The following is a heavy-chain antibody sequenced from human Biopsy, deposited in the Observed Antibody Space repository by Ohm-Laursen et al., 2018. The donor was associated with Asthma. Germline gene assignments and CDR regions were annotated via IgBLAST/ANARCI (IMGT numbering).Heavy chain of an antibody. V-gene: IGHV1-69*13. J-gene: IGHJ6*02. Sequence: VKISCKASGDSLGSFINYAISWVRQAPRQGLEWMGGLIPVLGTADYAPMFEGRVTITADESTSTAYLELTGLRFEDTAVYYCARGYSGTDRIVYYYSGMEVWGQGTTVTVSS. CDR3: ARGYSGTDRIVYYYSGMEV. D-gene: IGHD5-12*01. CDR2: LIPVLGTA. CDR1: GDSLGSFINYA.